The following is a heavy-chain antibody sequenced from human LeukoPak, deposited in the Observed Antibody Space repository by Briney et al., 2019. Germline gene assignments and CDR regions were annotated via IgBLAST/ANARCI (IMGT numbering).Heavy chain of an antibody. CDR2: ISYDGSNK. J-gene: IGHJ6*02. CDR1: GFTFSSYA. D-gene: IGHD3-3*01. Sequence: PGGSLRLSCAASGFTFSSYAMHWVRQAPGKGLEWVAVISYDGSNKYYADSVKGRFTISRDNSKNTLYLQMNSLRAEDTAVYYCARGDVFGSGYLPIYYYYGMDVWGQGTTVTVSS. CDR3: ARGDVFGSGYLPIYYYYGMDV. V-gene: IGHV3-30-3*01.